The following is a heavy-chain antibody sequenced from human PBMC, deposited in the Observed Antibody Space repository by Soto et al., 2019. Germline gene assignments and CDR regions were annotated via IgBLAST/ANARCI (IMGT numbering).Heavy chain of an antibody. CDR2: ISYDGSNK. CDR1: GFTFSSYG. Sequence: GSLRLSCAASGFTFSSYGMHWVRQAPGKGLEWVAVISYDGSNKYYADSVKGRFTISRDNSKNTLYLQMNSLRAEDTAVYYCAKDPGQQWLVLYFQHWGQGTLVTVSS. D-gene: IGHD6-19*01. V-gene: IGHV3-30*18. CDR3: AKDPGQQWLVLYFQH. J-gene: IGHJ1*01.